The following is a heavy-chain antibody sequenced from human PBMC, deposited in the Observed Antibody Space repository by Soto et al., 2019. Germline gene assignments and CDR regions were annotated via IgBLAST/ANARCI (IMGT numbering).Heavy chain of an antibody. V-gene: IGHV5-51*01. J-gene: IGHJ3*02. Sequence: GGPLKIYCKGSGYSFTNYWIGWVRQMPGKGLEWMGIIYPGDSDTRYSPSFQGQVTISADKASSTAYLQWSSLKASDTAMYYCARYLSEAFDIWGQGTMVTVSS. CDR1: GYSFTNYW. CDR3: ARYLSEAFDI. CDR2: IYPGDSDT.